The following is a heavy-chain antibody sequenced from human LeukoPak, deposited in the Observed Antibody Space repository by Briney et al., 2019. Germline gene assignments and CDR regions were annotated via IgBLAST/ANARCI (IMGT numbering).Heavy chain of an antibody. D-gene: IGHD5-12*01. V-gene: IGHV3-21*01. CDR3: VRGGYRGFDYEY. CDR1: GFTFSTYS. CDR2: ISPDSNYK. Sequence: GGSLRLPRAASGFTFSTYSMNWLRLAPGKGLEWVSSISPDSNYKYYVDSVKGRFTISRDNAKSSLYLQMNSLRAEDTAVYYCVRGGYRGFDYEYWGQGTLVTVSS. J-gene: IGHJ4*02.